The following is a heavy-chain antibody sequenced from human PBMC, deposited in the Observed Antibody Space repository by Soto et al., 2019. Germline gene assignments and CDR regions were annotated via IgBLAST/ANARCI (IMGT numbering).Heavy chain of an antibody. J-gene: IGHJ3*02. Sequence: GGSLRLSCAASGFAFSSYAMSWVRQAPGKGLEWVSAISGSGGSTYYADSVKGRFTISRDNSKNTLYLQMNSLRAEDTAVYYCALDIVAVEAFDIWGQGTMVTVSS. CDR1: GFAFSSYA. CDR2: ISGSGGST. CDR3: ALDIVAVEAFDI. D-gene: IGHD2-2*03. V-gene: IGHV3-23*01.